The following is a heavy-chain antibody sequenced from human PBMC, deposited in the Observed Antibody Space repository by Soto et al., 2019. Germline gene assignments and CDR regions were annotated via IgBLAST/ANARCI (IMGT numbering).Heavy chain of an antibody. D-gene: IGHD6-13*01. Sequence: ASVKVSCKASGYTFSIYYMHWVRQAPGQGLEWMGIINPSGGSTSYEQQFQGRVTMTRDTSTSTVYMELSILRSEDTAVYYCAREEAIAAAGSFDYWGQGTLVTVSS. CDR3: AREEAIAAAGSFDY. CDR1: GYTFSIYY. V-gene: IGHV1-46*03. CDR2: INPSGGST. J-gene: IGHJ4*02.